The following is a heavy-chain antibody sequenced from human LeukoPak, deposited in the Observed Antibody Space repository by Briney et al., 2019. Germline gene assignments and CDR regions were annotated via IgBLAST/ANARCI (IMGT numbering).Heavy chain of an antibody. Sequence: GGSLRLSCAASGFTFSSYWMHWVRQAPGKGLVWVSRINSDGSSTSYADSVKGRFTISRDKSNDTLYLQMNSLRAEDTAVYYCAKPRPGNYPQPNDYWGQGTLITVSS. D-gene: IGHD3-10*01. J-gene: IGHJ4*02. CDR1: GFTFSSYW. CDR3: AKPRPGNYPQPNDY. V-gene: IGHV3-74*01. CDR2: INSDGSST.